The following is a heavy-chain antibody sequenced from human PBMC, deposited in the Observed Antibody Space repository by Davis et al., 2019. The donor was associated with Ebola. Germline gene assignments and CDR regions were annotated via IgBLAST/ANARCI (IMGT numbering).Heavy chain of an antibody. V-gene: IGHV4-59*08. Sequence: MPSETLSLTCTVSGGSISSYYWSWIRQPPGKGLEWIGYIYYSGSTNYNPSLKSRVTISVDTSKNQFSLKLSSVTAADTAVYYCARVSGSGWYGGDYYYYYGMDVWGQGTTVTVSS. CDR1: GGSISSYY. CDR3: ARVSGSGWYGGDYYYYYGMDV. J-gene: IGHJ6*02. D-gene: IGHD6-19*01. CDR2: IYYSGST.